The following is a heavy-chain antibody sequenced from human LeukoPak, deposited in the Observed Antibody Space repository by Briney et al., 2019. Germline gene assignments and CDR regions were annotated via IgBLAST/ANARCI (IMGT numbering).Heavy chain of an antibody. CDR1: GYTFTSYD. CDR3: ARDDPAGQMHYYDSSGYYRRLDY. V-gene: IGHV1-8*03. Sequence: ASVKVSCKASGYTFTSYDINWVRQATGQGLEWMGWMNPNSGNTGYAQKFQGRVTITRNTSISTAYMELRSLRSDDTAVYYCARDDPAGQMHYYDSSGYYRRLDYWGQGTLVTVSS. J-gene: IGHJ4*02. CDR2: MNPNSGNT. D-gene: IGHD3-22*01.